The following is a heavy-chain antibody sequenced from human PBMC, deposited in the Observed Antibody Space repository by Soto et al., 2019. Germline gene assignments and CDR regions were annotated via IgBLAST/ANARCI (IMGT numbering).Heavy chain of an antibody. Sequence: ASVKVSCKASGYTFTSYGISWVRQAPGQGLEWMGWISAYNGNTNYAQKLQGRVTMTTDTSTSTAYMELRSLRSDDTAVYYCARDTPRDYDILTGYSIYYYYYVIDGWGQGTTVTVSS. CDR2: ISAYNGNT. D-gene: IGHD3-9*01. CDR1: GYTFTSYG. V-gene: IGHV1-18*01. CDR3: ARDTPRDYDILTGYSIYYYYYVIDG. J-gene: IGHJ6*02.